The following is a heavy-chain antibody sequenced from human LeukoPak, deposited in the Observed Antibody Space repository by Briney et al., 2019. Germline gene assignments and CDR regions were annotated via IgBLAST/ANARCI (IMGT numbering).Heavy chain of an antibody. CDR2: INYSGST. J-gene: IGHJ5*01. CDR1: GGSISSGDYY. D-gene: IGHD2-2*01. CDR3: ASTNCSSARCYGANWFDS. Sequence: SQTLSLTCTVSGGSISSGDYYWSWIRQPPGKGLEWSGYINYSGSTFHYNPSLKSRVTISVDTSKNQFSLRLNSVTDADSAVYYCASTNCSSARCYGANWFDSWGQGTLVTVSS. V-gene: IGHV4-30-4*01.